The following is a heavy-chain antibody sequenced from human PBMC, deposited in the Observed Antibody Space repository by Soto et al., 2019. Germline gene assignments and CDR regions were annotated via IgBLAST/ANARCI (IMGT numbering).Heavy chain of an antibody. CDR1: GFPFTSYS. CDR3: ATEMGACSDSSRYNGPYDS. J-gene: IGHJ5*02. D-gene: IGHD3-16*01. CDR2: ITSKSTTI. Sequence: GGSLRLSCAASGFPFTSYSMNLVRQSPGQGLEWVSYITSKSTTIKYADSVKGRFTVSRDNAKNSLYLQLKSLRDEDTAVYYCATEMGACSDSSRYNGPYDSWGQGTLVTVSS. V-gene: IGHV3-48*02.